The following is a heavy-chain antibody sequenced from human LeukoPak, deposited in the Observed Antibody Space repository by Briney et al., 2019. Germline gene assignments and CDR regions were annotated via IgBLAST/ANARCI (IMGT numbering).Heavy chain of an antibody. CDR2: ISYDGSNK. D-gene: IGHD4-11*01. V-gene: IGHV3-30*18. J-gene: IGHJ4*02. CDR3: AKSKNTVTFYYFDY. Sequence: GGPLRLSCAASGFTFTYNGMNWVRQAPGKGLEWVAVISYDGSNKYYADSVKGRFTISRDNSKNTLYLQMNSLRAEDTAVYYCAKSKNTVTFYYFDYWGQGTLVTVSS. CDR1: GFTFTYNG.